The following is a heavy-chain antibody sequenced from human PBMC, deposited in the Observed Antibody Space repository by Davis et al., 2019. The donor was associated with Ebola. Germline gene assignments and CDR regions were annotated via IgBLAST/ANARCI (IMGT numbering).Heavy chain of an antibody. V-gene: IGHV3-30*03. Sequence: GESLKISCAASGFTFSSYSMNWVRQAPGKGLEWVATISYDGSNIYYADSVKGRFTISRDNSKKTMYLQMNSLRGEDTAVYYCARSGLSFGVVKYHYGMDVWGKGTTVTVSS. J-gene: IGHJ6*04. CDR3: ARSGLSFGVVKYHYGMDV. CDR2: ISYDGSNI. D-gene: IGHD3-3*01. CDR1: GFTFSSYS.